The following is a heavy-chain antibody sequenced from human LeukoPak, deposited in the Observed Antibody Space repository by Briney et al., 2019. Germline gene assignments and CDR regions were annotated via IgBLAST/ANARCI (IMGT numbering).Heavy chain of an antibody. Sequence: PSETLSLTCSVSGDSISSRSYYWGWIRQPPGKGLEWIGNIYYSGNTYYNPSLKSRVAISVDTANNQISLRLNFVTAADTAIYYCARQPANTAAFDIWGLGTMVTVSS. CDR3: ARQPANTAAFDI. CDR1: GDSISSRSYY. J-gene: IGHJ3*02. CDR2: IYYSGNT. D-gene: IGHD5-18*01. V-gene: IGHV4-39*01.